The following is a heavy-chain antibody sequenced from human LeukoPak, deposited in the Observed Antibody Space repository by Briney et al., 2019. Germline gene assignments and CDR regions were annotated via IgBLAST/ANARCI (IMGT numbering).Heavy chain of an antibody. CDR3: AREDYGDLFHYYYGMDV. V-gene: IGHV1-18*01. CDR1: GYTFSSYG. D-gene: IGHD4-17*01. Sequence: PWASVKVSCKASGYTFSSYGISWVRQAPGQGLEWMGWISTYNGNTNYAQKLQGRVTMTTDTSTSTAYMGLRSLRSDDTAVYYCAREDYGDLFHYYYGMDVWGQGTTVTVSS. CDR2: ISTYNGNT. J-gene: IGHJ6*02.